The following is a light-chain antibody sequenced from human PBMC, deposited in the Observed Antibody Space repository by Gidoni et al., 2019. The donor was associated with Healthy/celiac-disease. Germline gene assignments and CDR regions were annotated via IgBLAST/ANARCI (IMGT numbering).Light chain of an antibody. Sequence: AIRMTPSPSSFSASTGDRVTITCRASQGISSYLAWYQQKPGKAPKLLIYAASTLQSGVPSRFSGSGSGTDFTLTISCLQSEDFATYYCQQYYSYPPTFGQXTKVEIK. V-gene: IGKV1-8*01. CDR1: QGISSY. CDR3: QQYYSYPPT. J-gene: IGKJ1*01. CDR2: AAS.